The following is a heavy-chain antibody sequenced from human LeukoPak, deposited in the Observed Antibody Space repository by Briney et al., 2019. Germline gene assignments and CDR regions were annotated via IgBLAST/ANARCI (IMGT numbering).Heavy chain of an antibody. CDR1: GYTFTTYG. V-gene: IGHV1-18*01. D-gene: IGHD6-6*01. Sequence: ASVKVSCKASGYTFTTYGISWVRQAPGQNLEWMGWISAYNGNTNYAQKLQGRVTVTTDTSTSTAYMELRSLRSDDTALYYCARDLIAVRPGWFDPWGQGTLVTVSS. J-gene: IGHJ5*02. CDR2: ISAYNGNT. CDR3: ARDLIAVRPGWFDP.